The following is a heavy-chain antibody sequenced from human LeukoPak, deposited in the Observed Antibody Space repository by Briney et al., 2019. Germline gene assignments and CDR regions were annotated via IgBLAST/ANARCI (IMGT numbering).Heavy chain of an antibody. CDR3: ARTVVVPAAQPPYNWFDP. V-gene: IGHV4-39*01. D-gene: IGHD2-2*01. Sequence: SETLSLTCTVSGGSISSSSYYWGWIPQPPGKGLEWIGSIYYSGSTYYNPSLKSRVTISVDTSKNQFSLKLSSVTAADTAVYYCARTVVVPAAQPPYNWFDPWGQGTLVTVSS. CDR2: IYYSGST. CDR1: GGSISSSSYY. J-gene: IGHJ5*02.